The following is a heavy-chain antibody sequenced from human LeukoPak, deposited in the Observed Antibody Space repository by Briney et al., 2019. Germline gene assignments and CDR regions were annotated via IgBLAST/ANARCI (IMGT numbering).Heavy chain of an antibody. Sequence: SVKVSCKASGGTFSSYAISWVRQAPGQGLEWMGGIIPIFGTANYAQKFQGRVTITTDESTSTAYMELSSLRSEDTAVYYCARDGDGYNPGHFDYSGQGTLVTVSS. V-gene: IGHV1-69*05. CDR1: GGTFSSYA. D-gene: IGHD5-24*01. CDR3: ARDGDGYNPGHFDY. CDR2: IIPIFGTA. J-gene: IGHJ4*02.